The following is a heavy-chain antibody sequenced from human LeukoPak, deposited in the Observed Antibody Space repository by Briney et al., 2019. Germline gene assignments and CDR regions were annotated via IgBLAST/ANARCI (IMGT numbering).Heavy chain of an antibody. J-gene: IGHJ4*02. CDR1: GYTFTGYY. V-gene: IGHV1-2*02. D-gene: IGHD6-13*01. CDR2: LSPNSGDT. CDR3: ARATDISSWYLAY. Sequence: VASVKVSCKASGYTFTGYYLHWVRQAPGQELEWMGWLSPNSGDTKFAQKFQGRVTMTRDTSISTAYMELSSLTSDDTAVYYCARATDISSWYLAYWGQGTLVTVSS.